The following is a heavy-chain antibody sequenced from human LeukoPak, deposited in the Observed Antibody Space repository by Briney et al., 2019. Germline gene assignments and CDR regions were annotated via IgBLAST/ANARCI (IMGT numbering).Heavy chain of an antibody. CDR3: ARANFLYCSSSTCLFDY. D-gene: IGHD2-2*01. CDR2: ISPNDGDT. CDR1: GYTFTDYY. V-gene: IGHV1-2*02. J-gene: IGHJ4*02. Sequence: ASVKVSCKASGYTFTDYYMHWVRQAPGQGFEWMGWISPNDGDTNYAQKFQGRVTMTRDTSISTAHMEVSRLRSDDTAVYYCARANFLYCSSSTCLFDYWGQRTLATVSS.